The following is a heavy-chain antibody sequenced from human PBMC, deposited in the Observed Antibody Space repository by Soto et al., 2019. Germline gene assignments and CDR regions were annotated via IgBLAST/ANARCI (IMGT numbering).Heavy chain of an antibody. CDR2: THYTGST. J-gene: IGHJ6*03. D-gene: IGHD3-3*01. V-gene: IGHV4-59*01. CDR3: ARDQAGTIFGLPTHYYYMDV. Sequence: SETLSLTCTVSDDSISSYYWSWIRQVPGKGLEWIGYTHYTGSTNYNPSLKSRVTMSVGTSKNQFSMRLTSVTAADTAVYYCARDQAGTIFGLPTHYYYMDVWGKGTKVTVSS. CDR1: DDSISSYY.